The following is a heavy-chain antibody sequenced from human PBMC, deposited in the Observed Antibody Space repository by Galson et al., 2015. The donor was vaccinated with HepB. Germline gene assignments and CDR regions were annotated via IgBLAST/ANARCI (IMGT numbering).Heavy chain of an antibody. Sequence: SLRLSCAASGVTFSGFAMSGVRRAPGEGLEWVFAISDRGGSTYYADSAKGRFTLSRDNFKKTLYLQMNNLRVDDTAVYYCAKGGGFCTGGSCPYFDSWGQGLLVTVSS. J-gene: IGHJ4*02. D-gene: IGHD2-15*01. V-gene: IGHV3-23*01. CDR2: ISDRGGST. CDR3: AKGGGFCTGGSCPYFDS. CDR1: GVTFSGFA.